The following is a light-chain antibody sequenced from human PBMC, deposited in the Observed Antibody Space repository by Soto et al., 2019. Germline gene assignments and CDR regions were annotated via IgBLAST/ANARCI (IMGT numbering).Light chain of an antibody. J-gene: IGKJ4*01. CDR3: QHYDNLPT. V-gene: IGKV3-15*01. Sequence: EIVLTQSPGTLSLSPGERATLSCRASQNISSKLAWYEQKPRQAPRLLIYAASTRATSIPVRFSGSGSGTDFTFTISSQQPEDIATYYCQHYDNLPTFGGGTKVDTK. CDR2: AAS. CDR1: QNISSK.